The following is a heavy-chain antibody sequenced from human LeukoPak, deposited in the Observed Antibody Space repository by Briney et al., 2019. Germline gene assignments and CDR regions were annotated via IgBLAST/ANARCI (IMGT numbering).Heavy chain of an antibody. D-gene: IGHD3-10*01. Sequence: GGSLRLSCAVSGFTFSSYGMHWVRQAPGKGLEWVAVISYDGSNKYYAESVEGRFTISRDNSQNTLSLPMNRLRPDDTALYYCTKEGYYGSGSFPDYWGQGTLVTVSS. V-gene: IGHV3-30*18. CDR2: ISYDGSNK. CDR1: GFTFSSYG. CDR3: TKEGYYGSGSFPDY. J-gene: IGHJ4*02.